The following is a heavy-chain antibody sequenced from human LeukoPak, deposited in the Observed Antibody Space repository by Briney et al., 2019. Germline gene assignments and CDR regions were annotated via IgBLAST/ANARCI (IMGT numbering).Heavy chain of an antibody. CDR1: GFTFTNNW. Sequence: GSLRLSCAASGFTFTNNWMTWVRQAPGKGLEWVANIKQDGTDKYYVASVKGRFTISRDNAKNSVYLQMNSLRAEDTAMYYCARGRAIDIWGQGTMVTVSS. V-gene: IGHV3-7*03. CDR2: IKQDGTDK. CDR3: ARGRAIDI. J-gene: IGHJ3*02.